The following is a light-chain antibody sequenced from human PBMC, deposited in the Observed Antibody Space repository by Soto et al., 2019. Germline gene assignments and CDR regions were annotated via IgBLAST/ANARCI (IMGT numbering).Light chain of an antibody. Sequence: DIQMTQSPSTLSASVGDRVTITCRASQNINKWLAWYQQKPGEVPRFLIYRASSLESGVPSRFSGNGSGTDFALTISSLQPDDFATYYCQQYDGYPYTFGRGAKVEIK. CDR2: RAS. J-gene: IGKJ2*01. CDR3: QQYDGYPYT. V-gene: IGKV1-5*03. CDR1: QNINKW.